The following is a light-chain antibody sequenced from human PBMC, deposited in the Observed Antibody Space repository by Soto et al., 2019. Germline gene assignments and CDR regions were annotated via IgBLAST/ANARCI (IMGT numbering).Light chain of an antibody. J-gene: IGKJ1*01. CDR1: HSISYT. V-gene: IGKV3-15*01. Sequence: EIVMTQSPATLSVSPGERATLSCRASHSISYTLAWYQQKPGQAPRLLIFGSSTRAPGIPARFSARGSETAFNLTITTLPSEDFAVYYCQQYNSLPRTFGKGTKVEFK. CDR3: QQYNSLPRT. CDR2: GSS.